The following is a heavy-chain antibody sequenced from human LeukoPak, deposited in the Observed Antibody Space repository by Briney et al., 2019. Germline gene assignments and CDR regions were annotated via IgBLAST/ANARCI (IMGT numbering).Heavy chain of an antibody. D-gene: IGHD3-3*01. CDR1: GFTFDDYA. CDR3: AKGQGLRSNWFDP. CDR2: ISWNSGSI. V-gene: IGHV3-9*01. J-gene: IGHJ5*02. Sequence: GRSLRLSCAASGFTFDDYAMHWVRQVPGKGLEWVSGISWNSGSIDYADSVKGRFTISRDNAKNSLYLQMSSLRAEDTAFYYCAKGQGLRSNWFDPWGQGTLVIVSS.